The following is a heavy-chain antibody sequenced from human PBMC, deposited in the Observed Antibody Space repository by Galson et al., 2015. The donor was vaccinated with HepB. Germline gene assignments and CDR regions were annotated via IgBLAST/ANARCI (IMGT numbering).Heavy chain of an antibody. CDR2: ISSGGAET. Sequence: SLRLSCAASGFTFSNYFVSWVRQAPRKGLEWVSSISSGGAETHYADSVKGRFTISRDDSRDTLYLEMNSLRAEDTAVYYCAKPYSYSSRSAYQTFDSWGQGTLVTVSS. V-gene: IGHV3-23*01. D-gene: IGHD3-16*01. CDR1: GFTFSNYF. CDR3: AKPYSYSSRSAYQTFDS. J-gene: IGHJ4*02.